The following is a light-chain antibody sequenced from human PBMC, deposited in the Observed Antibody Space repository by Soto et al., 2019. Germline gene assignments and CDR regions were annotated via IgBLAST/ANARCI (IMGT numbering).Light chain of an antibody. V-gene: IGKV3-20*01. J-gene: IGKJ4*01. CDR1: QTVSSSY. Sequence: EIVLTQSPSTLSVSPGERATLSCRASQTVSSSYLAWYQQNPGQAPRLLIYGASSRATGIPDRFSGSGSGTDFTLTISRLEPEDFAVYYCQQYGSSLFTFGGGTKVDIK. CDR2: GAS. CDR3: QQYGSSLFT.